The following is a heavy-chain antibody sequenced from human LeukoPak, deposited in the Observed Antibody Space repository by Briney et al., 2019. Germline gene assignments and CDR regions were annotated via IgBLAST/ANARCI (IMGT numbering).Heavy chain of an antibody. CDR1: GYTFTGYY. CDR3: ARDPPDIVVVPAADYGMDV. J-gene: IGHJ6*02. D-gene: IGHD2-2*01. V-gene: IGHV1-2*02. Sequence: ASVKVSCTASGYTFTGYYMHWVRQAPGHGLEWMGWINPNSGGTNYAQKFQGRVTMTRDTSISTAHMELSRLRSDDTAVYYCARDPPDIVVVPAADYGMDVWGQGTTVTVSS. CDR2: INPNSGGT.